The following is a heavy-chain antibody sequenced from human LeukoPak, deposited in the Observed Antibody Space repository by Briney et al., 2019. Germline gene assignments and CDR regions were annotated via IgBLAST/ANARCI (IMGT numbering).Heavy chain of an antibody. Sequence: ASVKVSCKASGYSFTSYYMHWVRQAPGQGLEWMGIIDPSGGSTSYAQKFQGRVTMTRDTSTSTVYTELSSLRSEDTAVYYCARDNTATGPFDNWGQGTLVTVSS. V-gene: IGHV1-46*01. CDR3: ARDNTATGPFDN. D-gene: IGHD1-1*01. J-gene: IGHJ4*02. CDR1: GYSFTSYY. CDR2: IDPSGGST.